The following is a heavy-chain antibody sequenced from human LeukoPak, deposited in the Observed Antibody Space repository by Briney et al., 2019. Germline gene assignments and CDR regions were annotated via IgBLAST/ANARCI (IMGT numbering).Heavy chain of an antibody. D-gene: IGHD2-21*01. CDR3: ARDAPSRAYCGGDCYPNWFDP. J-gene: IGHJ5*02. V-gene: IGHV3-11*04. CDR2: ISSSGSTI. Sequence: GGSLRLSCAASGFTFSNYAMSWVRQAPGKGLEWVSYISSSGSTIYYADSVKGRFTISRDNAKNSLYLQMNSLRAEDTAVYYCARDAPSRAYCGGDCYPNWFDPWGQGTLVTVSS. CDR1: GFTFSNYA.